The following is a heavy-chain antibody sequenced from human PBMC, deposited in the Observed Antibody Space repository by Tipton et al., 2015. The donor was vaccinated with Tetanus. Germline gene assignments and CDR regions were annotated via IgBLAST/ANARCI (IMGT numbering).Heavy chain of an antibody. J-gene: IGHJ4*02. CDR3: ARANFDFPKKGPFDS. V-gene: IGHV4-61*03. CDR1: GGSLRDGDHY. D-gene: IGHD3-3*01. Sequence: TLSLTCTVSGGSLRDGDHYWSWIRQPPGKGLEWLAYISSSGSTNSNYSLKSRITISRDTSKNRFSLNLSSVTAADTAVYFCARANFDFPKKGPFDSWGQGIPVIVSA. CDR2: ISSSGST.